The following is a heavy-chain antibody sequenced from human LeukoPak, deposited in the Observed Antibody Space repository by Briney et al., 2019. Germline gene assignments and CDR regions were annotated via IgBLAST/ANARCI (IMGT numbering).Heavy chain of an antibody. D-gene: IGHD5-18*01. Sequence: PSETLSLTCTVSGGSISSYYWSWIRQPPGKGLEWIGYIYYSGSTNYNPSLKSRVTISVDTSKNQFSLKLSSVTAADTAVYYCARGGGYSYGPPTLGYWGQGTLVTVSS. V-gene: IGHV4-59*01. CDR2: IYYSGST. CDR3: ARGGGYSYGPPTLGY. J-gene: IGHJ4*02. CDR1: GGSISSYY.